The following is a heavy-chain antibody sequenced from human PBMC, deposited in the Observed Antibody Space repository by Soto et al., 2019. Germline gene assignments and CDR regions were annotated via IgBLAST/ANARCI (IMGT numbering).Heavy chain of an antibody. CDR3: ARHPGYAVPTVYATHYFNS. V-gene: IGHV4-39*01. CDR2: IDYTGST. Sequence: QLQLQESGPGLVKPSETLSLTCTVSGDSISSDNYYCGWIRQPPGKGLEWIGSIDYTGSTYYTPSLKGRVTMSVDTSKSQFSLKLSSVTAADTAVYYCARHPGYAVPTVYATHYFNSWGQGILVTVST. D-gene: IGHD2-8*01. J-gene: IGHJ4*02. CDR1: GDSISSDNYY.